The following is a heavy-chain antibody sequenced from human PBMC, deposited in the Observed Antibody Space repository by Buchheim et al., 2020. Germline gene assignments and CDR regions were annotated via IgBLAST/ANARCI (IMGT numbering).Heavy chain of an antibody. CDR3: ARDRDRSGFWRVRGVYYYYYGMDV. V-gene: IGHV3-48*03. J-gene: IGHJ6*02. CDR2: ISSSGSTI. D-gene: IGHD3-3*01. Sequence: EVQLVESGGGLVQPGGSLRLSCAASGFTFSSYEMNWVRQAPGKGLEWVSYISSSGSTIYYADSVKGRFTISRENAKNSLYLQMNSLRAEDTAVYYCARDRDRSGFWRVRGVYYYYYGMDVWGQGTT. CDR1: GFTFSSYE.